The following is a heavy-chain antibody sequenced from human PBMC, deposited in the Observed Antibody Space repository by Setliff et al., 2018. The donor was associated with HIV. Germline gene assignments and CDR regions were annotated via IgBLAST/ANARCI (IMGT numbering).Heavy chain of an antibody. Sequence: SVKVSCKASGGTFRTFGISWVRQAPGQGLEWMGGIIPIFGTANYAQKFQGRVTITADKSTSTAYMELSSLRSEDTAVYYCASTYYYDSLHFQDWGQGTLVTVSS. J-gene: IGHJ1*01. V-gene: IGHV1-69*06. CDR1: GGTFRTFG. D-gene: IGHD3-22*01. CDR3: ASTYYYDSLHFQD. CDR2: IIPIFGTA.